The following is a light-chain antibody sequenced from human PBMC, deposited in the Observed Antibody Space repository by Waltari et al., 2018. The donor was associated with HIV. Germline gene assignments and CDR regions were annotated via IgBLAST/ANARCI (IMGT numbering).Light chain of an antibody. V-gene: IGLV3-21*04. CDR3: QVWDSSSDHPV. Sequence: SYVLTQPPSVSVAPGKTARITCGGNNIGSKSVHWYQQKPGQAPVLVIYGDSDRPSGSPERFAGSNSGNTATLTISRVEAGDEADDYCQVWDSSSDHPVFGGGTKLTVL. J-gene: IGLJ3*02. CDR1: NIGSKS. CDR2: GDS.